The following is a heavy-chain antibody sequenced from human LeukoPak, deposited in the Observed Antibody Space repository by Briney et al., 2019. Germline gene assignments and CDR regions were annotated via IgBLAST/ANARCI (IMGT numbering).Heavy chain of an antibody. J-gene: IGHJ4*02. D-gene: IGHD3-10*01. CDR3: ARDSGGGSGSYYRYFDY. Sequence: PSQTLSLTCSVSGGSISSGYYYWTWIRQPAGKGLEYIGHIYASGSTNYNPSLKSRVTISIDTSKNQFSLKLTSMTAADTAVCYCARDSGGGSGSYYRYFDYWGQGTLVTASS. V-gene: IGHV4-61*09. CDR2: IYASGST. CDR1: GGSISSGYYY.